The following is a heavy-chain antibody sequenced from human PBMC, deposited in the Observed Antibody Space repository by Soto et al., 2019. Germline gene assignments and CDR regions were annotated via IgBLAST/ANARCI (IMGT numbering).Heavy chain of an antibody. CDR2: INPSGGST. CDR1: GYTFTSYY. CDR3: ARPFPGDEVFDY. V-gene: IGHV1-46*03. J-gene: IGHJ4*02. D-gene: IGHD2-21*02. Sequence: QVQLVQSGAEVKKPGASVKVSCKASGYTFTSYYMHWVRQAPGQGLEWMGIINPSGGSTSYAQKFQGSVTMTRDTSTSTVYMELSSLRSEDTAVYYCARPFPGDEVFDYWGQGTLVTVSS.